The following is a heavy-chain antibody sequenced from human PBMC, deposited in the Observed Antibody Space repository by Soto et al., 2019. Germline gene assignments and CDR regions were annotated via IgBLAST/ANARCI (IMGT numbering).Heavy chain of an antibody. CDR3: AKDPNGDYVGAFDI. D-gene: IGHD4-17*01. CDR2: ISASGGRT. J-gene: IGHJ3*02. Sequence: GGSLRLSCAASGFRFNYYAMSWGRQAPGAGPEWVSGISASGGRTYYADSVKGRFTISRDNSKNMFFLQMNSLRAEDTALYYCAKDPNGDYVGAFDIWGRGTMVTVSS. V-gene: IGHV3-23*01. CDR1: GFRFNYYA.